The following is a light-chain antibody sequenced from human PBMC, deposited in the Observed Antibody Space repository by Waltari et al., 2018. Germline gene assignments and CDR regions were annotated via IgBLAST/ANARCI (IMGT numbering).Light chain of an antibody. J-gene: IGKJ3*01. CDR2: GAS. V-gene: IGKV1-39*01. CDR3: QQSYTTPFT. Sequence: DIQMTQSPPSLSASVGARVTITCRATQSISTSLNWYQQKPGKAPNLLIYGASSLERGVPSRFSGSGSGTDFTLTISSLHPEDFATYYCQQSYTTPFTFGPGTKVDLK. CDR1: QSISTS.